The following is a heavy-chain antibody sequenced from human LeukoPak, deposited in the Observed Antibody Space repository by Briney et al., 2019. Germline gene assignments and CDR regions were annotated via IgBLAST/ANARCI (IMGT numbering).Heavy chain of an antibody. CDR3: TTDSSGYYYYYYGMDV. CDR1: GFTFSNAW. J-gene: IGHJ6*02. V-gene: IGHV3-15*01. CDR2: IKSKTDGGTT. Sequence: GGSLRLSCAASGFTFSNAWMSWVRQAPGKGLGWVGRIKSKTDGGTTDYAARVKGRFTISRDDSKNTLYLQMNSLKTEDTAVYYCTTDSSGYYYYYYGMDVWGQGTTVTVSS. D-gene: IGHD3-22*01.